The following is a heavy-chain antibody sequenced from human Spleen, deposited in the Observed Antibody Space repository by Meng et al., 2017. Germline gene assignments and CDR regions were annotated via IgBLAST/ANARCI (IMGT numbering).Heavy chain of an antibody. D-gene: IGHD1-26*01. V-gene: IGHV3-74*01. Sequence: GKSLKISCAASGFTFSSYWMSWVRQPPGKGLVWVSRINTDGTTTTYADSVKGRFTISRDNAKNTFYLQMNSLRGEDTAVYYCARDVAGRGGYWGQGALVTVSS. CDR2: INTDGTTT. CDR1: GFTFSSYW. J-gene: IGHJ4*02. CDR3: ARDVAGRGGY.